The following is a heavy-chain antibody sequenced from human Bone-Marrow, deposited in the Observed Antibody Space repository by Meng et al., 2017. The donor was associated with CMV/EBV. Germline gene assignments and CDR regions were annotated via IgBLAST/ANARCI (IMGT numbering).Heavy chain of an antibody. CDR1: GGSISSSSYY. CDR2: IYYSGST. CDR3: ARDRLHDSDY. J-gene: IGHJ4*02. Sequence: QVQLHQWGAGLLKPSETLSLTCTVSGGSISSSSYYWGWIRQPPGKGLEWIGSIYYSGSTYYNPSLKSRVTISVDTSKNQFSLKLSSVTAADTAVYYCARDRLHDSDYWGQGTLVTVSS. V-gene: IGHV4-39*07. D-gene: IGHD6-6*01.